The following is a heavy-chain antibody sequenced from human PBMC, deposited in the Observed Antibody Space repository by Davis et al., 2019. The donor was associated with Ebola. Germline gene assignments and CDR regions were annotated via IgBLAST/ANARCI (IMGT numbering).Heavy chain of an antibody. CDR2: ITSQIFGATT. CDR1: GFTFGDYA. V-gene: IGHV3-49*03. CDR3: ARDLVPGTPDYFDC. J-gene: IGHJ4*02. Sequence: GESLKISCSTSGFTFGDYAMSWFRQTPGKGLECVGFITSQIFGATTEYAASVKGRFSISRDDSKSIAYLQMNSLRPEDTAVYYCARDLVPGTPDYFDCWGQGTLVTVSS. D-gene: IGHD1-26*01.